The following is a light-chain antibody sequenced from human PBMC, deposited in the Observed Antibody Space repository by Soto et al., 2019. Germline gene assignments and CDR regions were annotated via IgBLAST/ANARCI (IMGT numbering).Light chain of an antibody. J-gene: IGKJ2*01. CDR3: QQYGSSPLT. V-gene: IGKV3-20*01. CDR1: QSVSSSY. Sequence: EIVLTQSPGTLSLSPGERATLSCRASQSVSSSYLAWYQQKPGQAPRLLIYGASSRATGIPDRFSGSGSGKDLTLHIRRLEPEGFVSYYCQQYGSSPLTFGQGTKLEIK. CDR2: GAS.